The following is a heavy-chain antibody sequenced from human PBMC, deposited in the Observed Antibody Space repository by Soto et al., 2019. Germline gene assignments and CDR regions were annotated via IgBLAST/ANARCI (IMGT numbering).Heavy chain of an antibody. J-gene: IGHJ3*02. CDR3: AKDLELPWFGETDYNDAFDI. Sequence: GGSLRLSCAASGFTFSSYGMHWVRQAPGKGLEWVAVISYDGSNKYYADSVKGRFTISRDNSKNTLYLQMNSLRAEDTAVYYCAKDLELPWFGETDYNDAFDIWGQGTMVTVSS. D-gene: IGHD3-10*01. CDR1: GFTFSSYG. V-gene: IGHV3-30*18. CDR2: ISYDGSNK.